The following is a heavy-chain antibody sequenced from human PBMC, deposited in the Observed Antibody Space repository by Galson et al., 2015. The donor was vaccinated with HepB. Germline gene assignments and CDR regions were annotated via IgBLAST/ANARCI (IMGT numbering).Heavy chain of an antibody. D-gene: IGHD6-13*01. CDR2: MNPNSGNT. V-gene: IGHV1-8*01. CDR3: ARGELGYSSSWYASYYYYYYMDV. CDR1: GYTFTSYD. Sequence: SVKVSCKASGYTFTSYDINWVRQATGQGLEWMGWMNPNSGNTGYAQKFQGRVTMTRNTSISTAYMELSSLRSEDTAVYYCARGELGYSSSWYASYYYYYYMDVWGKGTTVTVSS. J-gene: IGHJ6*03.